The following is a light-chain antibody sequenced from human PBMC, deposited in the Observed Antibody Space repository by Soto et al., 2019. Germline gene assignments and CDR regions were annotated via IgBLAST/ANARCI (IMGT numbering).Light chain of an antibody. CDR1: SSDVGSYNL. V-gene: IGLV2-23*03. J-gene: IGLJ2*01. CDR2: EGS. CDR3: CSYAGSSTFV. Sequence: HSVLTQPASVSGSPGQSITISCTGTSSDVGSYNLVSWYQQHPGKAPKLMIYEGSKRPSGVSNRFSGSKSGNTASLTISGLQAEDEADYYCCSYAGSSTFVFGGGTKLTVL.